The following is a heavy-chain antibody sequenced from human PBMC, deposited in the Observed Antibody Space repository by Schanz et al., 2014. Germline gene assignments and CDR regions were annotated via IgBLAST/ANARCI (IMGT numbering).Heavy chain of an antibody. CDR1: GFDFNSYS. V-gene: IGHV3-48*01. CDR2: IATSSSTR. CDR3: ASGVHVSSLQKGLQF. D-gene: IGHD3-10*01. Sequence: EGQLAESGGGLVQPGGSLRLSCAASGFDFNSYSMNWVRQVPGKGLEWLSYIATSSSTRHYADSVKGRVTISRDNAKNSVSLQMRRLRVEDTAVYYCASGVHVSSLQKGLQFWGRGTLVIVSS. J-gene: IGHJ1*01.